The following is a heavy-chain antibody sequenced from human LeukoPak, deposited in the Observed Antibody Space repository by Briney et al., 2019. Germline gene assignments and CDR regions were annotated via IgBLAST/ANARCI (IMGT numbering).Heavy chain of an antibody. CDR2: TYYRSKWYN. Sequence: SQTLSLTCAISGDSVSSNSAAWNWIRQSPSRGLEWLGRTYYRSKWYNDYAVSVKSRISINPDTSKNQFSLQLNSVTPEDTAVYYCARMRYYDSSGYYSEYYFDYWGQGTLVTVSS. J-gene: IGHJ4*02. CDR1: GDSVSSNSAA. CDR3: ARMRYYDSSGYYSEYYFDY. V-gene: IGHV6-1*01. D-gene: IGHD3-22*01.